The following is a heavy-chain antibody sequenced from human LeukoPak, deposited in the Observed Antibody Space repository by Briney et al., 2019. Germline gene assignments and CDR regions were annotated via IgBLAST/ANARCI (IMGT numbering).Heavy chain of an antibody. CDR2: ISGSGENT. Sequence: GGSLRLSCAASGFTFSSYAMSWVRQAPGEGLEWVSTISGSGENTYHADSVKGRFTISRDSSMNTVFLQMNSLRAEDTAVYYCAREKGIVGTTAFAYWGQGTRVTVSS. CDR3: AREKGIVGTTAFAY. J-gene: IGHJ4*02. V-gene: IGHV3-23*01. CDR1: GFTFSSYA. D-gene: IGHD1-26*01.